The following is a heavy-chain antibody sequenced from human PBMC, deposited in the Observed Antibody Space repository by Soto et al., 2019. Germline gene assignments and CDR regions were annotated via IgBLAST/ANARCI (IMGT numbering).Heavy chain of an antibody. CDR1: GYTFTGYY. D-gene: IGHD3-3*01. CDR3: ARGRITIFSSQFESMDV. CDR2: INPNSGGT. Sequence: QVQLVQSGAEVKKPGASVKVSCKASGYTFTGYYMHWVRQAPGQGLEWMGWINPNSGGTNYAQKFQGWVTMTRDTSISTAYMERSRLRSDDTAVYYCARGRITIFSSQFESMDVWGQGTTVTVSS. J-gene: IGHJ6*02. V-gene: IGHV1-2*04.